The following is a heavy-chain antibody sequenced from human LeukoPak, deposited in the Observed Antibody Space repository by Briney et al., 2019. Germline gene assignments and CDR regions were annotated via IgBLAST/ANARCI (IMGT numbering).Heavy chain of an antibody. Sequence: PGGSLRLSCAASGFTFSSYSMNWVRQAPGKGLGWVSSISSSCSYIYYADSVKGRFTISRDNAKNSLYLQMNSLRAEATAVYYCAKSIFFCSGGSCPVDYWGQGTLVTVSS. CDR3: AKSIFFCSGGSCPVDY. CDR1: GFTFSSYS. V-gene: IGHV3-21*01. CDR2: ISSSCSYI. J-gene: IGHJ4*02. D-gene: IGHD2-15*01.